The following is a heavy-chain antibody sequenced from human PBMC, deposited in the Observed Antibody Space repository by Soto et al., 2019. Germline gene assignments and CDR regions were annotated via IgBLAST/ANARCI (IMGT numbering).Heavy chain of an antibody. V-gene: IGHV3-7*01. D-gene: IGHD3-3*01. CDR3: AKEWRWMDYFLCGYSDYYGMVV. CDR1: GCTFMSYW. J-gene: IGHJ6*02. Sequence: GGSLRLSWVGSGCTFMSYWHSWCLQAPGKGLKWVANIQQDGSGKYYVDSVKGRFTVSRDNAKNSLYLQMNSLRAEDTAVYYCAKEWRWMDYFLCGYSDYYGMVVWGQGSTVTVXS. CDR2: IQQDGSGK.